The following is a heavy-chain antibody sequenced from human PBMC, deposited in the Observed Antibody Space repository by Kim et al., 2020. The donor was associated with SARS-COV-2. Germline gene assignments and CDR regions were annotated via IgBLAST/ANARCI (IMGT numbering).Heavy chain of an antibody. CDR2: IIPILGIA. D-gene: IGHD5-18*01. V-gene: IGHV1-69*02. J-gene: IGHJ6*02. CDR1: GGTFSSYT. CDR3: ARGQVDTAMETYYYYGMDV. Sequence: SVKVSCKASGGTFSSYTISWVRQAPGQGLEWMGRIIPILGIANYAQKFQGRVTITADKSTSTAYMELSSLRSEDTAVYYCARGQVDTAMETYYYYGMDVWGQGTTVTVSS.